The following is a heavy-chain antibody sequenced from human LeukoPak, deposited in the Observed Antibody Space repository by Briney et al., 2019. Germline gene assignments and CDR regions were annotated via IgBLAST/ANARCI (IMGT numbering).Heavy chain of an antibody. J-gene: IGHJ3*02. D-gene: IGHD3-3*01. CDR1: GFTFSSYA. V-gene: IGHV3-30-3*01. CDR2: ISYDGSNK. CDR3: ARPHYDFWSGYSRNAFDI. Sequence: GRSLRLSCAASGFTFSSYAMHWVRQAPGKGLEWVAVISYDGSNKYYADSVKGRFTISRDNSKNTLYLQMNSLRAEDTAVYYCARPHYDFWSGYSRNAFDIWGQGTMVTVSS.